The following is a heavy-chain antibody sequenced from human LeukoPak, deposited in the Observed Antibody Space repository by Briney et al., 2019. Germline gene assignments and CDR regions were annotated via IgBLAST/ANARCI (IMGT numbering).Heavy chain of an antibody. CDR3: ARDTPPYGSGSYNYFDY. J-gene: IGHJ4*02. V-gene: IGHV7-4-1*02. CDR2: INTNTGNP. D-gene: IGHD3-10*01. Sequence: ASVKVSCKASGYTFTSYAMNWVRQAPGQGLEWMGWINTNTGNPTYAQGFTGRFVFSLDTSVSTAYLQISSLKAEDTAVYYCARDTPPYGSGSYNYFDYWGQGTLVTVSS. CDR1: GYTFTSYA.